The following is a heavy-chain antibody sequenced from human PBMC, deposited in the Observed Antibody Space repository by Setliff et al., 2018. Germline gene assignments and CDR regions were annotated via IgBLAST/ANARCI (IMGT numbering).Heavy chain of an antibody. D-gene: IGHD1-26*01. CDR2: ISGSGGST. V-gene: IGHV3-23*01. CDR3: TRDRPSSGSYLCNWFDP. CDR1: GFTFTSYA. Sequence: GGSLRLSCAASGFTFTSYAMNWVRQASGQGLEWVSAISGSGGSTDYADSVKGRFTISRDNSKNTLYLQMNGLRAEDTAVYYCTRDRPSSGSYLCNWFDPWGQGTLVTVSS. J-gene: IGHJ5*02.